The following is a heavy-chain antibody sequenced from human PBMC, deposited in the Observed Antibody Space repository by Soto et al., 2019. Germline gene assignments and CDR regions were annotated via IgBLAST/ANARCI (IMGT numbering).Heavy chain of an antibody. CDR1: GXIVSSHW. D-gene: IGHD6-25*01. CDR3: ARLYGSVSTFDY. J-gene: IGHJ4*02. CDR2: IRQDGSDK. V-gene: IGHV3-7*01. Sequence: GSLRLSCGTSGXIVSSHWMTWVRQAPGKGLELVADIRQDGSDKHYVDSVKGRFTISRDNAEHSLYPQMSILRADDTAVYYCARLYGSVSTFDYWGQGTLVTVSS.